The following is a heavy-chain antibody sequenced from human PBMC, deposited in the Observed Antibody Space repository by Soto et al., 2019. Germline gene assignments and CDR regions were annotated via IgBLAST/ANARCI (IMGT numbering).Heavy chain of an antibody. V-gene: IGHV4-39*01. J-gene: IGHJ4*02. D-gene: IGHD3-10*01. CDR2: VYYSGSI. CDR1: IGSMKTSRYY. CDR3: VGLAYGTLVGEY. Sequence: PSETLSLTCTFSIGSMKTSRYYCGWIRQPPGKGLEWIASVYYSGSIDYNPSLKSRVSISVDTSKSQFSLKLSSVTAADTSVYYCVGLAYGTLVGEYWGPGTLVNVSS.